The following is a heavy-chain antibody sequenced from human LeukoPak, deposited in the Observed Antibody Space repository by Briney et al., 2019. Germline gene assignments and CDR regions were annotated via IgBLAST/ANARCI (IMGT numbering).Heavy chain of an antibody. D-gene: IGHD5-18*01. CDR2: IHHSGST. V-gene: IGHV4-38-2*02. CDR3: ARDQSYGRHYFDY. Sequence: PSETLSLTCAVSSYSISSGYYWGWIRQPPGKGLEWIGNIHHSGSTYYNPSLKSRVTISLDTSKNQFSLGLSSVTAADTAVYYCARDQSYGRHYFDYWGQGILVTVSS. CDR1: SYSISSGYY. J-gene: IGHJ4*02.